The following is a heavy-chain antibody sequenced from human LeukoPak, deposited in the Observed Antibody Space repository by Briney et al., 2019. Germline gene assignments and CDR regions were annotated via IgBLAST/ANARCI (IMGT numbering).Heavy chain of an antibody. Sequence: GGPLRLSCAASGFTFSSYAMSWVRQAPGKGLEWVSAISGSGGSTYYADSVKGRFTISRDNSKNTLYLQMNSLRAEDTAVYYCAKSAMGYYDSSGYFDYWGQGTLVTVSS. D-gene: IGHD3-22*01. CDR3: AKSAMGYYDSSGYFDY. V-gene: IGHV3-23*01. CDR1: GFTFSSYA. J-gene: IGHJ4*02. CDR2: ISGSGGST.